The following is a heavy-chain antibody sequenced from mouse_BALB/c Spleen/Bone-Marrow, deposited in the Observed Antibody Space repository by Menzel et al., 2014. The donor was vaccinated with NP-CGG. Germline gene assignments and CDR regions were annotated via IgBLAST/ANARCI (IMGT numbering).Heavy chain of an antibody. J-gene: IGHJ3*01. Sequence: VKLMESGAELVRPGASVKLSCKASGHSFTNYWMNWVKQRPGQGLEWIGMIHPSDSETRLNQKFKDKATLTVDKSSSTAYIQLTSPTSEDSAVYYCARFGNYEGFAYWGQGTLVTVSA. CDR2: IHPSDSET. CDR3: ARFGNYEGFAY. CDR1: GHSFTNYW. V-gene: IGHV1-74*01. D-gene: IGHD2-1*01.